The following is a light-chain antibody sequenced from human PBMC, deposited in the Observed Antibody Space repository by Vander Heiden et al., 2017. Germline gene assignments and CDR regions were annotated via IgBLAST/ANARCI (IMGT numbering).Light chain of an antibody. J-gene: IGKJ3*01. CDR2: KAS. V-gene: IGKV1-5*03. CDR3: QQDNSWGFT. Sequence: DIQMTQSPSTLSASVGDRVTITCRASQSISSWLAWYQQKPGKAPKLLIYKASSLESGVPSRFSGSGSGTEFTLTISSLQPDDFATYYCQQDNSWGFTFGPGTKVDIK. CDR1: QSISSW.